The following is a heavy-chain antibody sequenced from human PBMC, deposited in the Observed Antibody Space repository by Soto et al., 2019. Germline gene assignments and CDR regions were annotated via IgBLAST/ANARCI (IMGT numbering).Heavy chain of an antibody. CDR1: GGPFRDYY. CDR3: ARGYCLSTTCYLDY. CDR2: INHRGTT. J-gene: IGHJ4*02. Sequence: PSETLSLTCAVFGGPFRDYYWTWIRQPPGKGLEWIAEINHRGTTNYNPSLKSRVTISADTSKNQFSLNLSSVTAADTAVYYCARGYCLSTTCYLDYWGQGALVTVSS. D-gene: IGHD2-2*01. V-gene: IGHV4-34*01.